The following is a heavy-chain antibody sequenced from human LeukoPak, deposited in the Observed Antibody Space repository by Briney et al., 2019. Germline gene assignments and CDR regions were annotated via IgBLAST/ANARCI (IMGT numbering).Heavy chain of an antibody. Sequence: GGSLRLSCAASGFTFSSYGMPWVRQAPGKGLEWVAVISYDGSNKYYADSVKGRFTISRDNSKNTLYLQMNSLRAEDTAVYYCAKGFSHDSSVDYWGQGTLVTVSS. CDR1: GFTFSSYG. V-gene: IGHV3-30*18. CDR3: AKGFSHDSSVDY. J-gene: IGHJ4*02. D-gene: IGHD3-9*01. CDR2: ISYDGSNK.